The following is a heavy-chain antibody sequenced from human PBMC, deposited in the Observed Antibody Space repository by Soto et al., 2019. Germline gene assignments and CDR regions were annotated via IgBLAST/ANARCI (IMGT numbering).Heavy chain of an antibody. Sequence: QVQLQESGPGLAKPSETLSLTCTVSGVSISSYHWSRIRQPPGKGLQWIGYVSYSGSTNYNPSLKSRVTLSVDTSKNQFSLKLSSVTAADTAVYYCARWMGHFDFWGQGALVTVSS. V-gene: IGHV4-59*01. CDR2: VSYSGST. CDR3: ARWMGHFDF. D-gene: IGHD2-2*03. J-gene: IGHJ4*02. CDR1: GVSISSYH.